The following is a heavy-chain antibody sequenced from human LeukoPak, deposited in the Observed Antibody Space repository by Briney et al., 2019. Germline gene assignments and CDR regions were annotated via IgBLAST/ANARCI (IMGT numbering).Heavy chain of an antibody. V-gene: IGHV1-69*01. Sequence: SVNVSCKASGGTFSSYAISWVRQAPGQGLEWMGGIIPIFGTANYAQKFQGRVTITADESTSTAYMELSSLRSEDTAVYYCARGGFVVVPAATYYYYGMDVWGQGTTVTVSS. CDR3: ARGGFVVVPAATYYYYGMDV. D-gene: IGHD2-2*01. J-gene: IGHJ6*02. CDR1: GGTFSSYA. CDR2: IIPIFGTA.